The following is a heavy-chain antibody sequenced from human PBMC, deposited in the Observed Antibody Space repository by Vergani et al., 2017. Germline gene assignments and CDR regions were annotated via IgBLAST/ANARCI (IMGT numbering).Heavy chain of an antibody. D-gene: IGHD3-22*01. J-gene: IGHJ3*02. CDR3: ARGLGYYEGSGYDAVNI. Sequence: QVQLQESGPGLVKPSQTLSLTCTVSGGPISSGGYYWSRIRQHPGKGLEWIGDIYYSGSTYYNPSLKSRVTISVDTSKNQFSLKLSCVTAAGTAVYYCARGLGYYEGSGYDAVNIGGQGTMVTV. V-gene: IGHV4-31*03. CDR2: IYYSGST. CDR1: GGPISSGGYY.